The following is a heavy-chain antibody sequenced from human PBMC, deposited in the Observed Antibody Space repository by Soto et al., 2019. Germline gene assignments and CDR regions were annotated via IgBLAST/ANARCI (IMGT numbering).Heavy chain of an antibody. CDR3: ARRDSGGFYRFFDS. V-gene: IGHV1-69*06. CDR1: GGSLSTNP. Sequence: SVKVSCKASGGSLSTNPISWVRQAPGQGLEWMGGTGSGTGPGNHAQKFQGRLTVTADKSTSTVYMELTNLSSEDTAVYYCARRDSGGFYRFFDSWGQGALVTVSS. D-gene: IGHD2-15*01. J-gene: IGHJ4*02. CDR2: TGSGTGPG.